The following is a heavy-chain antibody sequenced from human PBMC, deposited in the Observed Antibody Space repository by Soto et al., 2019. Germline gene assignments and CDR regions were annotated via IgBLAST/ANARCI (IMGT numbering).Heavy chain of an antibody. Sequence: EVQLVESGGGLVQPGGSLRLSCAASGFTFSSYTINWVRQAPGKGLEWISHITHSSSAIYYADSVRGRFTVSRDNAKNSLYLQRNSLRAEDTAVYYCAASILVSRQYFNLWGRGTLVTVSS. V-gene: IGHV3-48*01. CDR1: GFTFSSYT. D-gene: IGHD3-9*01. J-gene: IGHJ2*01. CDR3: AASILVSRQYFNL. CDR2: ITHSSSAI.